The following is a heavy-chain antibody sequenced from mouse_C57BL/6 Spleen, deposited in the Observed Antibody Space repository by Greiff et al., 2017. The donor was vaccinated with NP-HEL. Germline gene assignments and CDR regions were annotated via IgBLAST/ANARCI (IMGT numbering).Heavy chain of an antibody. V-gene: IGHV1-39*01. CDR2: INPNYGTT. Sequence: VHVKQSGPELVKPGASVKISCKASGYSFTDYNMNWVKQSNGKSLEWIGVINPNYGTTSYNQKFKGKATLTVDQSSSTAYMQLNSLTSEDSAVYYCAREKANSHYFDYWGQGTTLTVSS. J-gene: IGHJ2*01. CDR1: GYSFTDYN. CDR3: AREKANSHYFDY. D-gene: IGHD6-1*02.